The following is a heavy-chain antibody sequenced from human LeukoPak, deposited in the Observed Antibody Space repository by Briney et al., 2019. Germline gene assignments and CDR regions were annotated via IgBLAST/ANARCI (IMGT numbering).Heavy chain of an antibody. CDR2: ISGSGGST. CDR3: MATMLRMGGNY. V-gene: IGHV3-23*01. Sequence: GGSLRLSCAASGFTFSSYATSWVRQAPGKGLEWVSAISGSGGSTYYADSVKGRFTISRDNSKNTLYLQMNSLRAEDTAVYYCMATMLRMGGNYWGQGTLVTVSS. D-gene: IGHD5-24*01. CDR1: GFTFSSYA. J-gene: IGHJ4*02.